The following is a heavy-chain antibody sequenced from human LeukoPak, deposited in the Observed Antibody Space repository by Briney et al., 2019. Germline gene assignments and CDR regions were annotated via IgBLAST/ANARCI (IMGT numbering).Heavy chain of an antibody. CDR3: ARDSSIAARRLDY. CDR1: GFTFSAYA. V-gene: IGHV3-48*04. CDR2: ITTGGSST. Sequence: GGSLRLSCVASGFTFSAYAMAWVRQAPGKGLECVSHITTGGSSTFHADSVKGRFTISRDNAKNSLYLQMNSLRAEDTAVYYCARDSSIAARRLDYWGQGTLVTVSS. J-gene: IGHJ4*02. D-gene: IGHD6-6*01.